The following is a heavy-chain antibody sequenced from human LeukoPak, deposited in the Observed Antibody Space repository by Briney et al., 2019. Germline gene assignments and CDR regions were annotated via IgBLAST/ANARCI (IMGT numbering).Heavy chain of an antibody. D-gene: IGHD3-22*01. CDR2: INPSGGST. CDR1: GYTFTSYY. J-gene: IGHJ4*02. V-gene: IGHV1-46*01. CDR3: ARAPNPYYYDSPAYYDY. Sequence: ASVKVSCKASGYTFTSYYMHWVRQAPGQGLEWMGIINPSGGSTSYAQKFQGRVTMTRDMSTSTVYMELSSLRSEDTAVYYCARAPNPYYYDSPAYYDYWGQGTLVTVSS.